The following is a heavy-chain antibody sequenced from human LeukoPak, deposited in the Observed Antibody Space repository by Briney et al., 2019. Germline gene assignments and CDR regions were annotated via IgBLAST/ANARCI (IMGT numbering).Heavy chain of an antibody. D-gene: IGHD1-26*01. Sequence: PGGSLRLSCAASGFTFSNYWMSWVRQAPGKELEWVANIKQDGSEKYVDSVRGRFTVSRDNADNSLYLQMNSLRAEDTAKYCCARDLSPMSSGSYDRSYYFDYWGQGTLVTVSS. CDR1: GFTFSNYW. CDR3: ARDLSPMSSGSYDRSYYFDY. CDR2: IKQDGSEK. V-gene: IGHV3-7*01. J-gene: IGHJ4*02.